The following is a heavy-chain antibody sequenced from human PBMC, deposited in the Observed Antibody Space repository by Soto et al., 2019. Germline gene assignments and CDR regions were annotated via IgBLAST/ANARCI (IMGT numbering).Heavy chain of an antibody. Sequence: QVQLVESGGGLVKPGGSLRLSCAASGFTFSDYYMTWIRQAPGKGLEWISYISTSSRTIYYADSVKGRFTISRDNAKNSLYLQMNSLRAEDTAVYYXXKGRSSSDYWGQGALVPVSS. CDR1: GFTFSDYY. CDR3: XKGRSSSDY. J-gene: IGHJ4*02. D-gene: IGHD6-13*01. CDR2: ISTSSRTI. V-gene: IGHV3-11*01.